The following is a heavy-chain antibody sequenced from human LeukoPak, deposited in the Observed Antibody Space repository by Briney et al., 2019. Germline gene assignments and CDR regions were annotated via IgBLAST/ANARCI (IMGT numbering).Heavy chain of an antibody. V-gene: IGHV3-74*01. D-gene: IGHD5-24*01. CDR1: GFTFSSYW. J-gene: IGHJ4*02. CDR2: INTGGSTT. Sequence: GGSLRLSCAASGFTFSSYWMHWVRQAPGKGLVWVSRINTGGSTTDYADSVKGRFAISRDNAKNTLYLQMNSLRAEDTAVYYCSRDLRGRDDYWGQGILVIVSS. CDR3: SRDLRGRDDY.